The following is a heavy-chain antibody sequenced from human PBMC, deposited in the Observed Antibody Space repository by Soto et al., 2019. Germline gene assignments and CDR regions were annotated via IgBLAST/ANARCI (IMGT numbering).Heavy chain of an antibody. CDR3: VRGTCYDCWNIDY. CDR1: GFTFSSYW. Sequence: PGGSLRLSCAASGFTFSSYWMHWVRQAPGKGLVWVSRINSDGSRTSYADSVKGRFTISRDNAKNTLYLQMNSLRAEDTAVYYCVRGTCYDCWNIDYWGQGTQVTVSS. V-gene: IGHV3-74*01. D-gene: IGHD2-21*02. J-gene: IGHJ4*02. CDR2: INSDGSRT.